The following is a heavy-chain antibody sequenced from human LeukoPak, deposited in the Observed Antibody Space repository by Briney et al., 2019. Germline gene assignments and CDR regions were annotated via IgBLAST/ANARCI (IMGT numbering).Heavy chain of an antibody. CDR2: IDPNSGDT. J-gene: IGHJ5*02. D-gene: IGHD1-26*01. CDR1: GYTSTAYY. V-gene: IGHV1-2*02. Sequence: ASMKVSCKASGYTSTAYYIHWVRQAPGQGLEWMGWIDPNSGDTKYVEKFQGRVTMTRDMSTSTDYMELSSLRSEDTAVYYCARDNSVGDYAWWFDPWGQGTLVTVSS. CDR3: ARDNSVGDYAWWFDP.